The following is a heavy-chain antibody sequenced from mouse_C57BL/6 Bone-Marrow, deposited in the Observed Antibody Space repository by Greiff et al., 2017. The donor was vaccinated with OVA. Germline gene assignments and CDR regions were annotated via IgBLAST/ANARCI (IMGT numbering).Heavy chain of an antibody. CDR1: GFTFSSYA. J-gene: IGHJ3*01. D-gene: IGHD1-1*01. CDR3: ARSYYGSSPFAY. V-gene: IGHV5-4*01. Sequence: EVQLVESGGGLVKPGGSLKLSCAASGFTFSSYAMSWVRQTPEKRLEWVATISDGGSYTYYPDNVKGRFTISRDNAKNNLYLQMSHLKSEDTAMYDCARSYYGSSPFAYWGQGTLVTVSA. CDR2: ISDGGSYT.